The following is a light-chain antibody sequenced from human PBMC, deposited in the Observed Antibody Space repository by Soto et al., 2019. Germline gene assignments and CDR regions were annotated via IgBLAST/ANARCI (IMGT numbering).Light chain of an antibody. V-gene: IGKV1-13*02. Sequence: AIQLTQSPSSLSASVGDRVTITCRASQGISSALAGYQQKPGKAPKLLIYDASSLESGVPSRFSGSGSGTDFTLTISGLQPEEFATYYCYQFNSYPFFTFGPGTKVDIK. J-gene: IGKJ3*01. CDR1: QGISSA. CDR3: YQFNSYPFFT. CDR2: DAS.